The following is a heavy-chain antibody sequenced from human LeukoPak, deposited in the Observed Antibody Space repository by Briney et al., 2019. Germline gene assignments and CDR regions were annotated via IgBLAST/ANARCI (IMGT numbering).Heavy chain of an antibody. J-gene: IGHJ5*02. CDR2: INTDGSST. D-gene: IGHD1-26*01. V-gene: IGHV3-74*01. Sequence: GRSLRLSCAASGFTFSSYWMHWVRQDRGRGRGWVSCINTDGSSTSYADSVKGRFTISRDNAKNTLYLQMNSLRAEDTAVYYCARDEGGSYRWGQGTLVTVSS. CDR1: GFTFSSYW. CDR3: ARDEGGSYR.